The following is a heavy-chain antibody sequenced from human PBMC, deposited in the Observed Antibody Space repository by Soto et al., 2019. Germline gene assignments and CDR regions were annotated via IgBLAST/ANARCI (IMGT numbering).Heavy chain of an antibody. CDR2: INHSGST. D-gene: IGHD2-2*01. CDR1: GGSFSGYY. J-gene: IGHJ5*02. Sequence: SETLSLTCAVYGGSFSGYYWSWIRQPPGKELEWIGEINHSGSTNYNPSLKSRVTISVDTSKNQFSLKLSSVTAADTAVYYCARGEICSSTSCYRGNWFDPWGQGTLVTVS. V-gene: IGHV4-34*01. CDR3: ARGEICSSTSCYRGNWFDP.